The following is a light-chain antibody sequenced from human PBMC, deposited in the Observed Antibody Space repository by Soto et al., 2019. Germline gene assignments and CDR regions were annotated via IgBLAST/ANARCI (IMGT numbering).Light chain of an antibody. CDR2: EDN. CDR1: SSNIGSDF. Sequence: QSVLTQPPSVSAAPGQKVTISYSGSSSNIGSDFVSWYQQLPGTAPKLLIYEDNKRPSGIPDRFSGSKSGTSATLGITGLQTGDEADYYCGAWDTSLSGGVFGGGTKVTVL. J-gene: IGLJ2*01. CDR3: GAWDTSLSGGV. V-gene: IGLV1-51*02.